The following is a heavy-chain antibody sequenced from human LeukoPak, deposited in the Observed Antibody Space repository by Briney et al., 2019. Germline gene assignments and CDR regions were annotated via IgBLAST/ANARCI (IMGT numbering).Heavy chain of an antibody. V-gene: IGHV4-61*02. J-gene: IGHJ4*02. CDR1: GGSISSGSYY. D-gene: IGHD3-3*01. CDR3: ARDHDFWSGYFDY. CDR2: IYTSGST. Sequence: SQTLSLTCTVSGGSISSGSYYWSWIRQPAGTGLEWIGRIYTSGSTNYNPSLKSRVTISVDTSKNQFSLKLSSVTAADTAVYYCARDHDFWSGYFDYWGQGTLVTVSS.